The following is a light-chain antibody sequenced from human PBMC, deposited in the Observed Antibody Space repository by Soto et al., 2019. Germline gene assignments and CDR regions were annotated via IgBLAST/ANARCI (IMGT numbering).Light chain of an antibody. Sequence: QSALTQPASVSGSPGQSIAISCTGTSSDVGAYNYVSWYLQYPGKAPKLVIFDVSFQPSGVSNRFSGSKSVNTASLTISVLQAEDEADYYCKSFTTSDNYVFGTGTKVTVL. CDR3: KSFTTSDNYV. J-gene: IGLJ1*01. CDR1: SSDVGAYNY. CDR2: DVS. V-gene: IGLV2-14*01.